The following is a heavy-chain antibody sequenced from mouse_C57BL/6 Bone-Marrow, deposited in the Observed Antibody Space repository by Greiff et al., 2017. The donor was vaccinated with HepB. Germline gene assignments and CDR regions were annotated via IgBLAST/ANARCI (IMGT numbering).Heavy chain of an antibody. Sequence: DVKLVESGGGLVQPGGSLKLSCAASGFTFSDYGMAWVRQAPRKGPEWVAFISNLAYSIYYADTVTGRFTISRENAKNTLYLEMSSLRSEDTAMYYCARQGTTGGYFDVWGTGTTVTVSS. CDR3: ARQGTTGGYFDV. D-gene: IGHD1-1*01. J-gene: IGHJ1*03. CDR1: GFTFSDYG. CDR2: ISNLAYSI. V-gene: IGHV5-15*01.